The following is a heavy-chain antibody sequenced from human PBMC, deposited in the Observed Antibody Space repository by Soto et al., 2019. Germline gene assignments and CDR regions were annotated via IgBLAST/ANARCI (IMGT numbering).Heavy chain of an antibody. Sequence: QVQLVESGGGEVQPGRSLRLSCAASGFTFSSYALHWVRQAPGKGLEWVAVISYDGSNKYYADSVKGRFTISRDNSKNTLYLQMNSLRAEDTAVYYCARARGGYYDSSGYYYDYWGQGTLVTVSS. D-gene: IGHD3-22*01. J-gene: IGHJ4*02. CDR2: ISYDGSNK. CDR1: GFTFSSYA. V-gene: IGHV3-30-3*01. CDR3: ARARGGYYDSSGYYYDY.